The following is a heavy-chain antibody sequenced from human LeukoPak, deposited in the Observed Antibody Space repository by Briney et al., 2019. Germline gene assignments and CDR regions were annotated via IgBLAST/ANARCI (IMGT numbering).Heavy chain of an antibody. CDR2: IYYSVST. Sequence: SETLSLTCTVSGGSISSSSYYWGWIRQTPGKGLEWIGSIYYSVSTYYNPSLKSRVTISVDTSKTQFSLKLSSVTAADTAVYYCARRAMVRGVILFDYWGQGTLVTVSS. CDR3: ARRAMVRGVILFDY. J-gene: IGHJ4*02. CDR1: GGSISSSSYY. V-gene: IGHV4-39*01. D-gene: IGHD3-10*01.